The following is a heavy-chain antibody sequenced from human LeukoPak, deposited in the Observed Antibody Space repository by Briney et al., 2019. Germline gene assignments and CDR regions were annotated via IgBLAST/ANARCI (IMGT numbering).Heavy chain of an antibody. CDR1: GYTFSGSA. CDR2: IRNKSENFAT. D-gene: IGHD4-17*01. J-gene: IGHJ4*02. V-gene: IGHV3-73*01. CDR3: AKEQTTVTTEFDY. Sequence: GGSLKLACAASGYTFSGSAIHWVRQASGKGLEWVGRIRNKSENFATTYGASVKGRFTISRDDAKNTAYLQMNSLKTEDTALYYCAKEQTTVTTEFDYWGQGTLVTVSS.